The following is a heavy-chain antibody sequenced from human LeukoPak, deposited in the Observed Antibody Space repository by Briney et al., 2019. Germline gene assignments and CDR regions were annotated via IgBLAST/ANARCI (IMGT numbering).Heavy chain of an antibody. CDR3: ARFPGIRYFDY. CDR1: GFTFSSYE. CDR2: ISSSGSTI. D-gene: IGHD6-13*01. Sequence: PGGSLRLSCAASGFTFSSYEMNWVRQAPGKGLEWVSYISSSGSTIYYADSVKVRFTISRDNAKNSLYLQMNSLRAEDTAVYYCARFPGIRYFDYWGQGTLVTVSS. J-gene: IGHJ4*02. V-gene: IGHV3-48*03.